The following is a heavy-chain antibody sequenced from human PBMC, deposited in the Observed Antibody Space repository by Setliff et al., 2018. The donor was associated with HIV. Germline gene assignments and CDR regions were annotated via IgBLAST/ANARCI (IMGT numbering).Heavy chain of an antibody. V-gene: IGHV4-59*01. D-gene: IGHD3-3*01. CDR2: IYNSGST. CDR3: ARGVNFDY. Sequence: SETLSLTCTVSNGSIGSFYWTWIRQPPGKELEWIGYIYNSGSTNYNPSLTSRVTISADTSRNQFSLKLTSVTAADTAIYYCARGVNFDYWGQGTQVTVSS. CDR1: NGSIGSFY. J-gene: IGHJ4*02.